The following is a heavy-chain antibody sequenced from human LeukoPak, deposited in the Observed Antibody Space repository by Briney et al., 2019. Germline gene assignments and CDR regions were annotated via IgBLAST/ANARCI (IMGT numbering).Heavy chain of an antibody. D-gene: IGHD6-19*01. J-gene: IGHJ4*02. Sequence: SETLSLTCAVSGYSISSTNWWGWIRQPPGKGLEWIGYIYYSGNSNYNPSLKSRVTMSVDRSKNQCSLNLSSVTALDTAVYYCARIFLGYSSGWYFDYWGQGTLVTVSS. CDR2: IYYSGNS. V-gene: IGHV4-28*06. CDR1: GYSISSTNW. CDR3: ARIFLGYSSGWYFDY.